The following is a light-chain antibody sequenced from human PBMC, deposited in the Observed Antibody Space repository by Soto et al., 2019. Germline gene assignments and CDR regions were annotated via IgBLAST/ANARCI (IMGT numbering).Light chain of an antibody. CDR3: SSYASGSAHVV. Sequence: QSALTQPASVSGSPGQSITLSCTGTSSDIGGYDYGSWYQRHPGKAPKLIIYDVNDRPSGVSNRFSGSKSGNTASLTISGLQAEDEADDYGSSYASGSAHVVFGGGTKLTVL. CDR2: DVN. J-gene: IGLJ2*01. CDR1: SSDIGGYDY. V-gene: IGLV2-14*01.